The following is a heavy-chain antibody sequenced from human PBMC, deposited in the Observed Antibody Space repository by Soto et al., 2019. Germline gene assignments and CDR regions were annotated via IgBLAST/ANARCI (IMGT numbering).Heavy chain of an antibody. Sequence: EVQLVESGGGLVQPGRSLRLSCAASGFTFENYAMHWVRQAPGKGLEWVSGISWHSGNIGYADSVRGRFTISRDNAKNSLYLQMNSLRPEDTGLYYCAKEKLYSNYEHYFDYWGQGTLVNVSS. CDR1: GFTFENYA. CDR2: ISWHSGNI. J-gene: IGHJ4*02. V-gene: IGHV3-9*01. D-gene: IGHD4-4*01. CDR3: AKEKLYSNYEHYFDY.